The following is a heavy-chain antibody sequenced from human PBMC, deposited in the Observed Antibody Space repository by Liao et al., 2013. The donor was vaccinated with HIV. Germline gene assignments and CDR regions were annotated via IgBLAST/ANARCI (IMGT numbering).Heavy chain of an antibody. CDR3: ASERAAAVAEYVQH. CDR2: IPSGGSA. V-gene: IGHV4-4*07. Sequence: QVQLHESGPGVVKTSQTLSVTCSVSGGSISSYHWSWIRQPAGKGLEWIGRIPSGGSATYNPALKTRLTLSVDTSTNRLSLHLNSVTAADTAVYYCASERAAAVAEYVQHWGQGTLVTVSS. J-gene: IGHJ1*01. D-gene: IGHD6-13*01. CDR1: GGSISSYH.